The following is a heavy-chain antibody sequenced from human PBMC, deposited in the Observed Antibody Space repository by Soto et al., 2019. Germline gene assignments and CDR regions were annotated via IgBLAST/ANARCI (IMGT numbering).Heavy chain of an antibody. CDR1: GDIFSGYS. V-gene: IGHV1-69*12. D-gene: IGHD5-12*01. CDR2: IIPLFGST. J-gene: IGHJ4*02. CDR3: ARDLGSGYDSGDY. Sequence: QVQLVQSGAEVKKPGSSVKVSCTASGDIFSGYSISWVRQAPGQGLEWMGGIIPLFGSTNYAPKFQGRVTITADQSTNTGYMELSRLNSEDTAGYYCARDLGSGYDSGDYWGQGTLVTVSS.